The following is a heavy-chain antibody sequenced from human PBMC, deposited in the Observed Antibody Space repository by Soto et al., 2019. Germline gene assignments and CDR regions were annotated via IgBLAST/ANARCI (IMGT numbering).Heavy chain of an antibody. CDR1: GYTFTSYG. Sequence: ASVKVSCKASGYTFTSYGISWVRQAPGQGLEWMGWISGYNGNTNYAQKLQGRVTMTTDTSTSTAYMELRSPRSDDTAVYYCARQDSSSWYYYYGMDVWGQGTTVTVSS. CDR2: ISGYNGNT. V-gene: IGHV1-18*04. J-gene: IGHJ6*02. D-gene: IGHD6-13*01. CDR3: ARQDSSSWYYYYGMDV.